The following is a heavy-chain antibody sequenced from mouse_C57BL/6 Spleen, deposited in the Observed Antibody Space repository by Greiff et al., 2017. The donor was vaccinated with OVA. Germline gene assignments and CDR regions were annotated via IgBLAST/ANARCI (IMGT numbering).Heavy chain of an antibody. Sequence: VKLQESGAELVKPGASVKLSCKASGYTFTEYTIHWVKQRSGQGLEWIGWFYPGSGSLKYNEKFKDKATLTADKSSSTVYMELSRLTSEDSAVYFCARHEGELGRIDWFAYWGQGTLVTVSA. CDR1: GYTFTEYT. V-gene: IGHV1-62-2*01. CDR2: FYPGSGSL. CDR3: ARHEGELGRIDWFAY. D-gene: IGHD4-1*01. J-gene: IGHJ3*01.